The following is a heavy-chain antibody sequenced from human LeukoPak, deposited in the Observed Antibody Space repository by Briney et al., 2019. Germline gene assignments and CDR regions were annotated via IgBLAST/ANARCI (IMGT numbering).Heavy chain of an antibody. CDR1: DGSFSGYS. CDR3: AGGSYRVYFDY. D-gene: IGHD1-26*01. CDR2: INHSGST. V-gene: IGHV4-34*01. J-gene: IGHJ4*02. Sequence: AETLSLTCAVSDGSFSGYSWNWIRQPPGKGLEWIGEINHSGSTNYNPSLKSRVTISVDTSKNQFSLKLSSVTAADTAVYYCAGGSYRVYFDYWGQGTLVTVSS.